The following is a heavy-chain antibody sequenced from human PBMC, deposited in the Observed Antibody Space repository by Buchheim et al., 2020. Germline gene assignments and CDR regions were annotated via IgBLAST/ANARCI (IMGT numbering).Heavy chain of an antibody. CDR2: ISGSGGST. CDR3: AKYPRWFLEWLLPTGPLDY. D-gene: IGHD3-3*01. CDR1: GFTFSSYA. V-gene: IGHV3-23*01. J-gene: IGHJ4*02. Sequence: EVQLLESGGGLVQPGGSLRLSCAASGFTFSSYAMSWVRQAPGKGLEWVSAISGSGGSTYYADFVKGRFTISRDNSKNTLFLQMNSLRAEDTAVYYCAKYPRWFLEWLLPTGPLDYWGQGTL.